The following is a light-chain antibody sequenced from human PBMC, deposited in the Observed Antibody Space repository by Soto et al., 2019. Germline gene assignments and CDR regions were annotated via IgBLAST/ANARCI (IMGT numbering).Light chain of an antibody. Sequence: AIQLTQSPSSLSASVGDSVTITCRATQDISNTLACYQHKPGRGPTLLIFDASTLESGVPSRFTGSGSGTHFTLTISSLQPEDFATYICQQCKGYPITFGQGTRVEV. V-gene: IGKV1-13*02. CDR3: QQCKGYPIT. J-gene: IGKJ5*01. CDR2: DAS. CDR1: QDISNT.